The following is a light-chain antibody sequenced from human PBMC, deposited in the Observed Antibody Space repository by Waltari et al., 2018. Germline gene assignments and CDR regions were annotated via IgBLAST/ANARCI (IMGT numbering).Light chain of an antibody. V-gene: IGLV2-8*01. CDR1: SSDVGGYNY. J-gene: IGLJ2*01. Sequence: QSALTQPPSASGSPGQSVTISCTGTSSDVGGYNYVSWYQQHPGKGPKLMIYEVSKRPSGVPDRFSVSKSGNTASLTVSGSQAEDEADYYCSSYAGSNNLVFGGGTKLTVL. CDR2: EVS. CDR3: SSYAGSNNLV.